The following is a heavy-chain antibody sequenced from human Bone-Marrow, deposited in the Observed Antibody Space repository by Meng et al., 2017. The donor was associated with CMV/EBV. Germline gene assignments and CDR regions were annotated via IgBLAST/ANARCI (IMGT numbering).Heavy chain of an antibody. V-gene: IGHV3-23*01. CDR3: AKATYGDYVGWFDP. CDR2: ISGSGGST. D-gene: IGHD4-17*01. J-gene: IGHJ5*02. Sequence: GESLKISCAASGFTFSSYAMSWVRQAPGEGLEWVSAISGSGGSTYYADSVKGRFTISRDNSKNTLYLQMNSLRAEDTAVYYCAKATYGDYVGWFDPWGQGTLVTVSS. CDR1: GFTFSSYA.